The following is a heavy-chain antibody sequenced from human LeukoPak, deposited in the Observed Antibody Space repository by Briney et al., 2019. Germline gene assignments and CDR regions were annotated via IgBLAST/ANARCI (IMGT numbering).Heavy chain of an antibody. CDR3: ARDRTTVVTPDAFDI. V-gene: IGHV1-46*01. CDR1: GYTFTSYY. CDR2: INPSGGST. J-gene: IGHJ3*02. Sequence: GASVKVSCKASGYTFTSYYMHWVRQAPGQGLEWKGIINPSGGSTSYAQKFQGRVTMTRDMSTSTVYMELSSLRSEDTAVYYCARDRTTVVTPDAFDIWGQGTMVTVSS. D-gene: IGHD4-23*01.